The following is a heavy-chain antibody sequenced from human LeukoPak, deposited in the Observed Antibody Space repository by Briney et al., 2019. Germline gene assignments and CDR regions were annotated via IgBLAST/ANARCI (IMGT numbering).Heavy chain of an antibody. CDR2: FDPEDGET. CDR3: ATDTSRGYSYGYDH. CDR1: GYTLTELS. D-gene: IGHD5-18*01. V-gene: IGHV1-24*01. Sequence: ASVKVSCKVSGYTLTELSMHWVRQAPGKGLEWMGGFDPEDGETIYAQKFQGRVTMTEDTSTDTAYMELSSLRSEDTAVYYCATDTSRGYSYGYDHWGQGTLVTVSS. J-gene: IGHJ4*02.